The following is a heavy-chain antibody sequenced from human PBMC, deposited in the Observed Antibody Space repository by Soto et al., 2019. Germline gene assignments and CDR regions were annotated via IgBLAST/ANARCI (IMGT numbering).Heavy chain of an antibody. V-gene: IGHV4-59*01. D-gene: IGHD3-3*01. CDR1: CGSISSYY. CDR3: ARDVTIFGVVTISHWFDP. J-gene: IGHJ5*02. Sequence: SETLSLTCTVSCGSISSYYWSWIRQPPGKGLEWIGYIYYSGSTNYNPSLKSRVTISVDTSKNQFSLKLSSVTAADTAVYYCARDVTIFGVVTISHWFDPWGQGTLVTVSS. CDR2: IYYSGST.